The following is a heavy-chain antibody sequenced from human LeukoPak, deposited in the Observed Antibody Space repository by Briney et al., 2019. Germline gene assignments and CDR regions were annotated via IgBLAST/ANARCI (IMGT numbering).Heavy chain of an antibody. CDR2: IYYSGST. Sequence: SETLSLTCAVYGGSFSGYYWSWIRQPPGKGLEWIGYIYYSGSTNYNPSLKSRVTISVDTSKNQFSLKLSSVTAADTAVYYCARVTGPDAFDIWGQGTMVTVSS. CDR3: ARVTGPDAFDI. CDR1: GGSFSGYY. V-gene: IGHV4-59*01. J-gene: IGHJ3*02. D-gene: IGHD7-27*01.